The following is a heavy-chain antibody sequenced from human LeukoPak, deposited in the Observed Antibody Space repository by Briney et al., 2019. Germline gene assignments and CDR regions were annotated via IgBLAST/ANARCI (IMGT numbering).Heavy chain of an antibody. CDR3: ARGVLRYFDWLPYGREESFDY. CDR1: GGTFSSYA. D-gene: IGHD3-9*01. Sequence: SVKVSCKASGGTFSSYAISWVRQAPGQGLEWMGRIIPIFGTANYAQKFQGRVTITTDESTSTAYMELSSLRSEDTAVYYCARGVLRYFDWLPYGREESFDYWGRGTLVTVSS. V-gene: IGHV1-69*05. J-gene: IGHJ4*02. CDR2: IIPIFGTA.